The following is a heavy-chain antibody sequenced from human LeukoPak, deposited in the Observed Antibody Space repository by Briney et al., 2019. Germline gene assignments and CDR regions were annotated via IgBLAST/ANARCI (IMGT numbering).Heavy chain of an antibody. J-gene: IGHJ4*02. CDR3: ARVGTFYYDSSVYYYDY. CDR1: GYTFTSYY. Sequence: ASVKVSCKASGYTFTSYYMHWVQQAPGQGLEWMGLINPRGGSTSYAQKFQGRVTMTRDMSTSTVYMELSSLRSEDTAVYYCARVGTFYYDSSVYYYDYWGQGTLVTVSS. CDR2: INPRGGST. V-gene: IGHV1-46*01. D-gene: IGHD3-22*01.